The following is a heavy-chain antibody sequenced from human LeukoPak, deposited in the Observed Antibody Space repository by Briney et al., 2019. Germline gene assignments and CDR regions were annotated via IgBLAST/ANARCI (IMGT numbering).Heavy chain of an antibody. J-gene: IGHJ4*02. V-gene: IGHV3-9*01. CDR3: AKAEGAWESLPIDH. Sequence: GGSLRLSCAASGFTFDDYAMHWVRQAPGKGLEWVSGIIWNSGTTVYADSVKGRFTISRDNAKNSLYLQMNSLRAEDTAFYYCAKAEGAWESLPIDHWGQGTLVTVSS. D-gene: IGHD1-26*01. CDR2: IIWNSGTT. CDR1: GFTFDDYA.